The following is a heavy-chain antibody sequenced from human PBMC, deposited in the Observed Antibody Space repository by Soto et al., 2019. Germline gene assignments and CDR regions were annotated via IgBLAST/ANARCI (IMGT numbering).Heavy chain of an antibody. V-gene: IGHV3-23*01. CDR3: AKGLDRASLDF. CDR2: LTADSDDT. D-gene: IGHD1-1*01. CDR1: GFTFSTHT. J-gene: IGHJ4*02. Sequence: EVQLLESGGTLVQPGGSLRLSCVASGFTFSTHTMNWVRQAPGKGLEWVSRLTADSDDTSYADSIKGRFTISRDNSKSTLYLQMNSLRAEDRAIYYCAKGLDRASLDFWGQGALVTVSS.